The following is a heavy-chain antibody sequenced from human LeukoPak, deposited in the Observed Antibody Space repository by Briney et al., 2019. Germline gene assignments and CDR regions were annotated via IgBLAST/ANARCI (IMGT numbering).Heavy chain of an antibody. CDR2: ISSSGSTI. CDR3: ARGGDHPTYLFQYMDV. Sequence: GGSLRLSCAASGFTFSSYEMNWVRQAPGKGLEWVSYISSSGSTIYYADSVKGRFTISRDNAKNSQYLQMNSLGAEDTAVYYCARGGDHPTYLFQYMDVWGKGTTVTVSS. D-gene: IGHD3-16*01. J-gene: IGHJ6*03. V-gene: IGHV3-48*03. CDR1: GFTFSSYE.